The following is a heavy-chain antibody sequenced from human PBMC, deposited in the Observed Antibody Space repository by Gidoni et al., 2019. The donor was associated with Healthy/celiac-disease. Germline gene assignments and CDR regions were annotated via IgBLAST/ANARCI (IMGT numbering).Heavy chain of an antibody. CDR3: ARDLNGYSSSWYWGPFDY. CDR1: GFTFSSYS. CDR2: ISRSSSYI. Sequence: EVQLVESGGGLVKPGGSLRLSCAASGFTFSSYSIKWVRQAPGKGLEWVSSISRSSSYIHDEDSVKGRFTIYRDNTKKSLYLKMNSLRDEDTAVYYCARDLNGYSSSWYWGPFDYWGQGTLVTVSS. D-gene: IGHD6-13*01. V-gene: IGHV3-21*01. J-gene: IGHJ4*02.